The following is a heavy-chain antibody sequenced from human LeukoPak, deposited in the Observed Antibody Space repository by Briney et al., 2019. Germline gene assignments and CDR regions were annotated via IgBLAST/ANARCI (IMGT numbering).Heavy chain of an antibody. CDR3: ARDATRGGDNDY. J-gene: IGHJ4*02. D-gene: IGHD2-21*02. CDR2: INEDGSYK. Sequence: PGGSLRLSCAVSGFTFTSYWMSWVRQAPGKGLEWVANINEDGSYKFHADSVKGRLTISRDNSKNSLYLQMSSLRADDTAVYYCARDATRGGDNDYWGQGTLVIVSS. CDR1: GFTFTSYW. V-gene: IGHV3-7*01.